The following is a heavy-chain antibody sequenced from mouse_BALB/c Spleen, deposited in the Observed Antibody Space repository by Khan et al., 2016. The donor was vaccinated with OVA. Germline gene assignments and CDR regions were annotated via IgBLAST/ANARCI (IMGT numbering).Heavy chain of an antibody. V-gene: IGHV9-3-1*01. Sequence: QIQLVQSGPELKTPGETVKISCKASGYTFTNNGMNWVKLAPGQGFKWMGWINTYTGKAAYADDFKGRFAFSLETSARTAYLQINNLTNGDTDIYVCARVGYNGTMDYWGQGTSVTVSS. CDR1: GYTFTNNG. J-gene: IGHJ4*01. D-gene: IGHD2-14*01. CDR2: INTYTGKA. CDR3: ARVGYNGTMDY.